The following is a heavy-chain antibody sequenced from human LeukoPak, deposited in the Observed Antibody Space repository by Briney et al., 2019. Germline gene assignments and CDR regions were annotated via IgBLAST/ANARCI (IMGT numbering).Heavy chain of an antibody. CDR3: ARDWTYYDFWSGYYQGWFDP. J-gene: IGHJ5*02. CDR2: IYYSGST. CDR1: GYSISSGYY. V-gene: IGHV4-61*01. Sequence: IPSETLSLTCTVSGYSISSGYYWGCIRQPPGKGLEWIGYIYYSGSTNYNPSLKSRVTISVDTSKNQFSLKLSSVTAADTAVYYCARDWTYYDFWSGYYQGWFDPWGQGTLVTVSS. D-gene: IGHD3-3*01.